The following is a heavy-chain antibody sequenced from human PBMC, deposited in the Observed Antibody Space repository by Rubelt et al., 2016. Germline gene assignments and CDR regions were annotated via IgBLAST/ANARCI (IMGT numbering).Heavy chain of an antibody. CDR2: VYWGDDM. J-gene: IGHJ4*02. Sequence: QITLEESGPALVKPTQALALTCTFSGFSLSTSGEGVGWIRQPPGKALEWLAVVYWGDDMRCSPFMKSRLTVTTDTSRNQVVLTVTNMDPMDTATYSCAHRVWDSTRWYGTHYDYCGRGTPVTVSS. D-gene: IGHD6-19*01. CDR1: GFSLSTSGEG. CDR3: AHRVWDSTRWYGTHYDY. V-gene: IGHV2-5*02.